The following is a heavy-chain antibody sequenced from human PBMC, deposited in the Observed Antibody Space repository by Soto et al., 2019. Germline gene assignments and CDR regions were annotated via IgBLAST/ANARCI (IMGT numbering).Heavy chain of an antibody. D-gene: IGHD2-2*01. Sequence: EVQLVESGGGLVQPGGSLRLSCAASGFTLSNYWMHWARQAPGKGLVWVSRISSDGSSTNYADSVKGRFTISRDNATNPLHLQMNSLRAEDTAVYYCARVPYCSSSSCYSYFDSWGQGTLVTVSS. J-gene: IGHJ4*02. CDR2: ISSDGSST. CDR3: ARVPYCSSSSCYSYFDS. CDR1: GFTLSNYW. V-gene: IGHV3-74*01.